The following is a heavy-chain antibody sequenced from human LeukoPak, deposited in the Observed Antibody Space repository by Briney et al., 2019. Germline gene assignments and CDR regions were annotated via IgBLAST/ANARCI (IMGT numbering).Heavy chain of an antibody. CDR1: GFTFRSYE. CDR2: ISGSGGNI. Sequence: GGSLRPSCAASGFTFRSYEMNWGRQAPGKGLEWVSYISGSGGNIYYADSVKGRFTISRDNAKNSLYLQINSLRAEDTAVYYCARTDRGDYHFDYWGQGTLVTVSS. J-gene: IGHJ4*02. CDR3: ARTDRGDYHFDY. V-gene: IGHV3-48*03. D-gene: IGHD4-17*01.